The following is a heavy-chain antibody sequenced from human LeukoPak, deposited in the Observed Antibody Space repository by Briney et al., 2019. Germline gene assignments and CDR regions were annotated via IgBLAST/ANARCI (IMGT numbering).Heavy chain of an antibody. CDR2: VYTSGST. CDR3: ARGLTAAGPYYYYMDV. D-gene: IGHD6-19*01. CDR1: GGSISSYY. V-gene: IGHV4-4*07. Sequence: SETLSPTCTVSGGSISSYYWSWIRQPAGKGLEWIGRVYTSGSTNYNPSLKSRVTMSVDTSKNQFSLKLSSVTAADTAVYYCARGLTAAGPYYYYMDVWGKGTTVTVSS. J-gene: IGHJ6*03.